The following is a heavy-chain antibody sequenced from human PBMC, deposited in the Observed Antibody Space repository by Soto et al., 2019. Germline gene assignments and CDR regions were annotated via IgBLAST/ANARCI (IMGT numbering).Heavy chain of an antibody. CDR2: ISAYNGNT. Sequence: ASVKVSCKASGYTFTSYGISWVRQAPGQGLEWMGWISAYNGNTNYAQKLQGRVTMTTDTSTSTAYMELRSLRSDDTAVYYCARDNVAPDGYCSGGSCYVSDYWGQGTLVTVSS. CDR1: GYTFTSYG. D-gene: IGHD2-15*01. CDR3: ARDNVAPDGYCSGGSCYVSDY. V-gene: IGHV1-18*01. J-gene: IGHJ4*02.